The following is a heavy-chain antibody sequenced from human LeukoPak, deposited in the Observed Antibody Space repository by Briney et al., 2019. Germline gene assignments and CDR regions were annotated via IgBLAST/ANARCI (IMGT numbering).Heavy chain of an antibody. CDR1: GGSFSGYY. Sequence: SETLSLTCAVYGGSFSGYYWSWIRQPPGKGLEWIGEINHSGSTNYNPSLKSRVTISVDTSKNQFSLKLSSVTAADTAVYYCARGHYSSSSAGFDPWGQGTLVIVSS. D-gene: IGHD6-13*01. J-gene: IGHJ5*02. V-gene: IGHV4-34*01. CDR2: INHSGST. CDR3: ARGHYSSSSAGFDP.